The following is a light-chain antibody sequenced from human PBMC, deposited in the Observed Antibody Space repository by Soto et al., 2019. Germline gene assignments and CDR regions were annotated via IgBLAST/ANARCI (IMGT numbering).Light chain of an antibody. CDR3: QLYDSSSLFS. CDR1: QSVSSNY. CDR2: GAS. J-gene: IGKJ3*01. V-gene: IGKV3-20*01. Sequence: EIVLTQSPGTLSLSPGERATLSCRASQSVSSNYLAWYRQTPGQAPRLLISGASSRATGIPDRFSSSGSGTDFTLTISRLEPEDFAVYYCQLYDSSSLFSFGPGTKVEVK.